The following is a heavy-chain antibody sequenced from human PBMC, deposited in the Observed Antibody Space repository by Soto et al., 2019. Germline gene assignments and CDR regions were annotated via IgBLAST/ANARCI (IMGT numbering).Heavy chain of an antibody. CDR2: ISYDGSNK. Sequence: GGSLRLSCAASGFTFSSYGMHWVRQAPGKGLEWVAVISYDGSNKYYADSVKGRFTISRDNSKNTLYLQMNSLRAEDTAVYYCASDIVRAAVVNDWFDPWGQGTLVPVS. CDR3: ASDIVRAAVVNDWFDP. J-gene: IGHJ5*02. V-gene: IGHV3-30*03. CDR1: GFTFSSYG. D-gene: IGHD2-2*01.